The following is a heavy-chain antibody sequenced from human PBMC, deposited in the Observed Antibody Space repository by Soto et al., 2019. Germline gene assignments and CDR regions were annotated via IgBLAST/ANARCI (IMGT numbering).Heavy chain of an antibody. CDR1: GGSINSGGYY. J-gene: IGHJ4*02. Sequence: PSETLSLTCTVSGGSINSGGYYWSWIRQSPGKGLEWIGYIYYSGSTYYNPSLKSRVTISVDTSKNQFSLKLSSVTAADTAVYYCARAEYDSSGYYYFDYWGQGTLVTVSS. CDR3: ARAEYDSSGYYYFDY. V-gene: IGHV4-31*03. CDR2: IYYSGST. D-gene: IGHD3-22*01.